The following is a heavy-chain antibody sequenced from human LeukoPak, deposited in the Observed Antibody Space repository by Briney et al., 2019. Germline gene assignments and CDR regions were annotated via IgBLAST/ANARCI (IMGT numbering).Heavy chain of an antibody. J-gene: IGHJ4*02. CDR3: AKDRAKTTVTTWLDY. CDR2: IYYSGST. V-gene: IGHV4-59*12. Sequence: SETLSLTCTVSGGSITSYYWSWIRQPPGKGLEWIGYIYYSGSTNYNPSLKSRVTISVDTSKNQFSLKLSSVTAADTAVYYCAKDRAKTTVTTWLDYWGQGTLVTVSS. CDR1: GGSITSYY. D-gene: IGHD4-17*01.